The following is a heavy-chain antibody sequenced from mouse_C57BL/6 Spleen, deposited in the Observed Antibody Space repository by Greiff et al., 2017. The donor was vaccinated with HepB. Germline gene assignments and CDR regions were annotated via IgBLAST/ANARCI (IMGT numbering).Heavy chain of an antibody. D-gene: IGHD2-4*01. CDR2: IYPGDGDT. Sequence: QVQLQQSGPELVKPGASVKISCKASGYAFSSSWMNWVKQRPGKGLEWIGRIYPGDGDTNYNGKFKGKATLTADKSSSTAYMQLSSLTSEDSAVYFCARYDYDWYLDVWGTGTTVTVSS. CDR3: ARYDYDWYLDV. V-gene: IGHV1-82*01. CDR1: GYAFSSSW. J-gene: IGHJ1*03.